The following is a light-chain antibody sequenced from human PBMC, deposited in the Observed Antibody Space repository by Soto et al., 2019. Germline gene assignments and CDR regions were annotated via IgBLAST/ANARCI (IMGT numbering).Light chain of an antibody. CDR1: SSDVGGYNY. CDR2: DVS. Sequence: QSVLTQPASVSGSPGQSITISCTGTSSDVGGYNYVSWYQQHPGKAPKLMIYDVSNRPSGVSNRFSGSKSGNTASLTISGLQAEDEADYYCSSYTSSSNHVFGAGTKLTVL. J-gene: IGLJ1*01. CDR3: SSYTSSSNHV. V-gene: IGLV2-14*01.